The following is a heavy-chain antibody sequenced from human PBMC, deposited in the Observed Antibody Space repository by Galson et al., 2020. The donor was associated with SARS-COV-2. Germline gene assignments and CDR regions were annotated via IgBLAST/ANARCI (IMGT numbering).Heavy chain of an antibody. CDR3: ARMAQLGISAFDI. CDR2: SSHSGST. V-gene: IGHV4-34*01. CDR1: SGSFTGYF. J-gene: IGHJ3*02. D-gene: IGHD7-27*01. Sequence: SETLSLTCAVYSGSFTGYFWTWIRQPPGKGLEWIGESSHSGSTQYNPSLRSRVTISVDMSRKQFSLKLTSVTAADMGIYYCARMAQLGISAFDIWGLGTMVTVS.